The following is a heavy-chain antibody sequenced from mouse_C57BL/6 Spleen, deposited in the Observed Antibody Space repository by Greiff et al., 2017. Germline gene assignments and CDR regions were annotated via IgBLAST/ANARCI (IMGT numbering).Heavy chain of an antibody. J-gene: IGHJ3*01. Sequence: QVQLQQSGAELVRPGASVTLSCKASGYTFTDYEMHWVKQTPVHGLEWIGAIDPETGGTAYNQKFKGKAILTADKSSSTAYMELRSLTSEDSAVYYCTPYGYDIYWGQGTLVTVSA. V-gene: IGHV1-15*01. CDR2: IDPETGGT. CDR1: GYTFTDYE. D-gene: IGHD2-2*01. CDR3: TPYGYDIY.